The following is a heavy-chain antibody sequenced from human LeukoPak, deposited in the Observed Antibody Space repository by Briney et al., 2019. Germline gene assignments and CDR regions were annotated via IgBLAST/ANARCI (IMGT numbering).Heavy chain of an antibody. V-gene: IGHV4-38-2*01. D-gene: IGHD3-9*01. CDR3: ARVGILTGYKGINWFDP. CDR1: GYSISSGYN. Sequence: SETPSLTCAVSGYSISSGYNWGWIRQPPGEGLEWIGSIYHSGSTYYNPSLKSRVTISVDTSKNQFSLKLSSVTAADTAVYYCARVGILTGYKGINWFDPWGQGTLVTVSS. J-gene: IGHJ5*02. CDR2: IYHSGST.